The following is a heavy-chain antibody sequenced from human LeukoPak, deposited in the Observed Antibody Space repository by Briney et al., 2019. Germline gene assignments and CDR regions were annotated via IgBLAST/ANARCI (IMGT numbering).Heavy chain of an antibody. CDR3: ARDKSITMVRGVILN. V-gene: IGHV3-21*01. CDR1: GFTFSNYS. J-gene: IGHJ4*02. D-gene: IGHD3-10*01. CDR2: ISSSSSYI. Sequence: PGGSLRLSCAASGFTFSNYSMNWVRQAPGKGLEWVSSISSSSSYIYYADSVKGRFTISRDNAKNSLYLQMNSLRAEDTAVYYCARDKSITMVRGVILNWGQGTLVTVSS.